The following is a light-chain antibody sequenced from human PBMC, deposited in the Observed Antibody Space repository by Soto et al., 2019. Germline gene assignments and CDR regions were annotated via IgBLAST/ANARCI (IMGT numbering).Light chain of an antibody. V-gene: IGKV3D-15*01. Sequence: DIVMTQSPSTLSASLGERATLTFRASLSISSSLAWYQQKPGRAPRLLIYGASTLETGIPSRFSGSQSGSDFTLTISSLQPEDFAIYYCQQRTNLATFGQGTKVDIK. J-gene: IGKJ1*01. CDR3: QQRTNLAT. CDR2: GAS. CDR1: LSISSS.